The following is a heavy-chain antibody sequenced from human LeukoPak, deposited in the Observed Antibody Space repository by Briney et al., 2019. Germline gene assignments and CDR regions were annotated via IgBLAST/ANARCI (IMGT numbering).Heavy chain of an antibody. J-gene: IGHJ4*02. V-gene: IGHV1-8*01. CDR1: GYTFTSYD. D-gene: IGHD6-6*01. CDR2: MNPHSGNT. CDR3: ARGGPGAYSSSSDFDY. Sequence: ASVKVSCKASGYTFTSYDMNWVRQATGRGLEWMGWMNPHSGNTGYAQKFQGRVTMTRNTSISTAYMELSSLRSEDTAVYYCARGGPGAYSSSSDFDYWGQGTLVTVSS.